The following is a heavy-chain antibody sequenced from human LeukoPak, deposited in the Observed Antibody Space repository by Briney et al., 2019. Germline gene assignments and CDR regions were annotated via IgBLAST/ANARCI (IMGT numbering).Heavy chain of an antibody. D-gene: IGHD4-17*01. Sequence: GRSLRLSCAASGLTFDDYAMHWVRQAPGKGLEWVSGISWNSGSIGYADSVKGRFTISRDNAKNSLYLQMNSLRAEDTALYYCAKDMAMTTVTSGAFDIWGQGTMVTVSS. CDR3: AKDMAMTTVTSGAFDI. CDR2: ISWNSGSI. CDR1: GLTFDDYA. J-gene: IGHJ3*02. V-gene: IGHV3-9*01.